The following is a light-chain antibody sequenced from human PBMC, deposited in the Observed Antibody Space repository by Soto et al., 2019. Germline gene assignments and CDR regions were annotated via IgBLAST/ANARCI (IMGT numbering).Light chain of an antibody. CDR2: DAS. V-gene: IGKV1-5*01. J-gene: IGKJ1*01. Sequence: DIQMTQSPSTLSASFGDRVTITCRASQSISSWLAWYQQKQGKAPKLLIYDASSLESGVPSRFSGSGYGTEFNLTISSLQTDDFATYYCQQYNSYSGTFGQGTKVDIK. CDR3: QQYNSYSGT. CDR1: QSISSW.